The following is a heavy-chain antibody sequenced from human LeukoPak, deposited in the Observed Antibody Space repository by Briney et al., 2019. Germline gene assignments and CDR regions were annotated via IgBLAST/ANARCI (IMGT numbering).Heavy chain of an antibody. CDR1: GGTFSSYA. D-gene: IGHD4-17*01. V-gene: IGHV1-69*13. J-gene: IGHJ4*02. CDR2: VIPMFATA. CDR3: ARGLHGDYGYFDY. Sequence: SVKVSCKASGGTFSSYAISWVRQAPGQGLEWMGGVIPMFATANYAPKFQDRVTSTADESTSTAYMELRSLRSEDTAVYHCARGLHGDYGYFDYWGQGTLVTVSS.